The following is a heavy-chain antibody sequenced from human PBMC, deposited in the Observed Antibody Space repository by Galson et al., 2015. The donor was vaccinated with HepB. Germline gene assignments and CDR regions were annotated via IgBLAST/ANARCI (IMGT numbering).Heavy chain of an antibody. D-gene: IGHD1-26*01. J-gene: IGHJ6*02. V-gene: IGHV3-48*02. CDR3: ARESGSHYYYYGMDV. CDR1: GFTFSSYS. Sequence: SLRLSCAASGFTFSSYSMNWVRQAPGKGLEWVSYISSSSSTIYYADSVKGRFTISRDNAKNSLYLQMNSLRDEDTAVYYCARESGSHYYYYGMDVWGQGTTVTVSS. CDR2: ISSSSSTI.